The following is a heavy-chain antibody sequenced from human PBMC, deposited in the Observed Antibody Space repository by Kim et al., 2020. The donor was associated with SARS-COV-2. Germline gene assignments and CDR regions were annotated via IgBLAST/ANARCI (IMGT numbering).Heavy chain of an antibody. D-gene: IGHD6-13*01. Sequence: SETLSLTCNVSGDSISSYYWSWIRQPPGKGLEWLGSIYYSGSTNYNPSLKSRVTISVDTSKNQFSLKLSSVSPADTAVYYCEREDYASSWYSGIDYWSQGTLVTVSS. CDR3: EREDYASSWYSGIDY. V-gene: IGHV4-59*01. J-gene: IGHJ4*02. CDR1: GDSISSYY. CDR2: IYYSGST.